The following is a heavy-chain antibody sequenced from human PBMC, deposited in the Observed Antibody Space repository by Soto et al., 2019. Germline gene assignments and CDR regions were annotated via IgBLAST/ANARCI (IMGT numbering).Heavy chain of an antibody. V-gene: IGHV4-59*08. D-gene: IGHD3-22*01. J-gene: IGHJ4*02. CDR3: ASLGGYYQAFDS. CDR2: IYYSGST. Sequence: QVQLQESGPGLVKPSETLSLTCTVSGGSISPYYWSWIRQPPGKGLEWIGYIYYSGSTTYNPSLKSRVNISVDTSQNQFSLSLSSVTAADTAVYYCASLGGYYQAFDSWGQGTLVTVSS. CDR1: GGSISPYY.